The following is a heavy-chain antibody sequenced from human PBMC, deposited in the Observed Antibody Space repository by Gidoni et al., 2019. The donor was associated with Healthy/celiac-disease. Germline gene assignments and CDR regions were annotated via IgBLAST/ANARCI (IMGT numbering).Heavy chain of an antibody. D-gene: IGHD2-2*01. Sequence: QVQLQQAGPGLVTPSETLSLTCTVSGGYISSHYWLWLRQPPGKGLEWIVYIYYSGSTNYNPSLKRRVTISVDTSKNQFSLKLSSVTAADTAVYYCARGRYCSSTSCYLDYFDYWGQGTLVTVSS. V-gene: IGHV4-59*11. CDR1: GGYISSHY. CDR3: ARGRYCSSTSCYLDYFDY. CDR2: IYYSGST. J-gene: IGHJ4*02.